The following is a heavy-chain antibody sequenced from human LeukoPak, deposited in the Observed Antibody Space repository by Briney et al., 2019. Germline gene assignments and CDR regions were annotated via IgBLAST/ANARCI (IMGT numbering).Heavy chain of an antibody. CDR2: ISSNGGIT. Sequence: GGSLRPSCAASGFTFSSYAMHWVRQAPGKGLEYVSAISSNGGITYYANSVKGRFTISRDNSKNTLYLQMGSLRAEDMAVYYCARVWTGTTDYWGQGTLVTASS. CDR3: ARVWTGTTDY. V-gene: IGHV3-64*01. D-gene: IGHD1-1*01. J-gene: IGHJ4*02. CDR1: GFTFSSYA.